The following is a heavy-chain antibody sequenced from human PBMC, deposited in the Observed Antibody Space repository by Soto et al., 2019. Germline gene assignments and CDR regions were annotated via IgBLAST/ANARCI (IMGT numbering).Heavy chain of an antibody. CDR1: GGSISKNY. Sequence: QVQLQESGPGLVRPSETLSLTCTVSGGSISKNYWTWIRQPPGKGLEYIGYIYDSVSTNYYPSFKSRVVISVDTSKNQFSLNLRSATAADTAVYYCARVGDMAYKDWGQGTLVTVSP. J-gene: IGHJ4*02. D-gene: IGHD3-3*01. CDR2: IYDSVST. CDR3: ARVGDMAYKD. V-gene: IGHV4-59*01.